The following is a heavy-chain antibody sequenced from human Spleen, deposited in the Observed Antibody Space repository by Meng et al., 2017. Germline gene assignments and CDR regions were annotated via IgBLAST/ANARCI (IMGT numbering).Heavy chain of an antibody. CDR1: GFTFTSYG. J-gene: IGHJ4*02. Sequence: VQLVESGGGVVQPGRSLRLSCAASGFTFTSYGMHWVRQAPGKGLEWVAVIWYDGSTKYYGDSVKGRFTISRDNSKNTLYLQMNSLRAEDTAVYYCVRDYRSGSYYPDYWGQGTLVTVSS. V-gene: IGHV3-33*01. D-gene: IGHD3-10*01. CDR3: VRDYRSGSYYPDY. CDR2: IWYDGSTK.